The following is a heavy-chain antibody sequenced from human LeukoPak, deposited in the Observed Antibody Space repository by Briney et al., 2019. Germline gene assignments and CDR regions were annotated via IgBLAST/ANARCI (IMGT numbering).Heavy chain of an antibody. D-gene: IGHD6-19*01. Sequence: GGSLRLSCAASGFTFSNYWMHWVRQAPGEGLVWVSRINSDGSDTSYADSVKGRFTVSRDNAKYTLYLEMNSLRTDDTAVYHCVVWIAVAATDHWGQGTLVTVSS. CDR3: VVWIAVAATDH. CDR2: INSDGSDT. V-gene: IGHV3-74*01. CDR1: GFTFSNYW. J-gene: IGHJ4*02.